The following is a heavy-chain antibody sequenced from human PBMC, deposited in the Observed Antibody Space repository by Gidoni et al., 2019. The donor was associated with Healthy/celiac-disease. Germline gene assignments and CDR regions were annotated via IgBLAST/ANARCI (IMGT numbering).Heavy chain of an antibody. Sequence: QVQLVQSGAEVNKPGASVNASCKASGYTFSGYYLHWVQQAPGHGLEWMGWINPNSGGTNYAQKFQGRVTMTRDTSISTAYMELSRLRSDDTAGYYCARDRDLVPAARNYYYYGMDVWGQGTTVTVSS. V-gene: IGHV1-2*02. CDR2: INPNSGGT. J-gene: IGHJ6*02. CDR3: ARDRDLVPAARNYYYYGMDV. D-gene: IGHD2-2*01. CDR1: GYTFSGYY.